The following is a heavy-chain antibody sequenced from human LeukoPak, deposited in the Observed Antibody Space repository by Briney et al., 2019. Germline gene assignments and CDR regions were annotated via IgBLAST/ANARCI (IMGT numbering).Heavy chain of an antibody. J-gene: IGHJ4*02. V-gene: IGHV1-2*06. D-gene: IGHD4-17*01. CDR2: INPNSGDT. Sequence: ASVKVSCKASGYTFTGYHMHWVRQAPGQGLEWMGRINPNSGDTNYAQKFQGRVAMTRDTSISTAFMELSSLRSEDTAVYYCARGGEYGDYSYFDYWGQGTLVTVSS. CDR1: GYTFTGYH. CDR3: ARGGEYGDYSYFDY.